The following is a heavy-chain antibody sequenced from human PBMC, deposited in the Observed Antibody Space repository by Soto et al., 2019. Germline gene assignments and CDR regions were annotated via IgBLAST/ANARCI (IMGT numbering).Heavy chain of an antibody. CDR1: GYTFTSYG. V-gene: IGHV1-18*01. Sequence: QVQLVQSGAEVKKPGASVKVSCKASGYTFTSYGISWVRQAPGQGLEWMGWISGYNGNTNYAQKLQGRVTMTTDTSTRTAYMELRSLRSDDTAVYYCAREEVYVDIGAPIKWFDPRGQGTLVTVSS. D-gene: IGHD5-12*01. CDR2: ISGYNGNT. CDR3: AREEVYVDIGAPIKWFDP. J-gene: IGHJ5*02.